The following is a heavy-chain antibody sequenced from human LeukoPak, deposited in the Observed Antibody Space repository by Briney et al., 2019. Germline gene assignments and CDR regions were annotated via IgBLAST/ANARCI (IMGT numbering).Heavy chain of an antibody. D-gene: IGHD3-9*01. CDR1: GFTFSSYA. Sequence: PGGSLRLSCAASGFTFSSYAMTWVRQAPGKGLEWVSSISDSGGRTYYADSVKGRCTISRDNAKKSLYLHMNSLRAEDTAVYYCARDPPILTGPYYYYMDVWGKGTTVTISS. J-gene: IGHJ6*03. V-gene: IGHV3-23*01. CDR2: ISDSGGRT. CDR3: ARDPPILTGPYYYYMDV.